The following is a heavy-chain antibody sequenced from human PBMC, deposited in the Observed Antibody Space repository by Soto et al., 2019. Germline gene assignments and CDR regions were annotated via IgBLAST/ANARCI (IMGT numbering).Heavy chain of an antibody. CDR2: IYYSGST. CDR3: ARGWFGELLH. J-gene: IGHJ4*02. Sequence: SETLSLTCTVSGGSISSYYWSWIRQPPGKGLEWIGYIYYSGSTNYNPSLKSRVTISVDTSKNQFSLKLSSVTAADTAVYYCARGWFGELLHWGQGTLVTVSS. CDR1: GGSISSYY. D-gene: IGHD3-10*01. V-gene: IGHV4-59*01.